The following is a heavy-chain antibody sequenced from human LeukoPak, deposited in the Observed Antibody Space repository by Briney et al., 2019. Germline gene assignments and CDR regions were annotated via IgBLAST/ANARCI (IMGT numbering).Heavy chain of an antibody. V-gene: IGHV4-39*01. CDR2: IYYSGST. CDR3: ARRTNVGDSSGYYYYDYFDY. D-gene: IGHD3-22*01. J-gene: IGHJ4*02. Sequence: PSETLSLTCTVSGGSISSSSYYWGWIRQPPGKRLEWIGSIYYSGSTYYNPSLKSRVTISVDTSKNQFSLKLSSVTAADTAVYYCARRTNVGDSSGYYYYDYFDYWGQGTLVTVSS. CDR1: GGSISSSSYY.